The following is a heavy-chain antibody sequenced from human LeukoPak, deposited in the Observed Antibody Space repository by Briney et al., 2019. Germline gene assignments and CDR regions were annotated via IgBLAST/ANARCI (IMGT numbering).Heavy chain of an antibody. D-gene: IGHD1-26*01. Sequence: GGSLRLSCAASEFTFSDYTMNWVRQAPGMGLEWVSSISTSSDYIYYADSVKGRFTISRDNAKNSLSLQMNSLRAEDTAVYYCARVEWELRTNDYWGQGTLVTVSS. CDR1: EFTFSDYT. V-gene: IGHV3-21*01. J-gene: IGHJ4*01. CDR3: ARVEWELRTNDY. CDR2: ISTSSDYI.